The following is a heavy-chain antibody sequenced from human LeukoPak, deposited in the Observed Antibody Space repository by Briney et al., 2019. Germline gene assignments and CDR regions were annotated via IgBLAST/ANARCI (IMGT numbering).Heavy chain of an antibody. V-gene: IGHV1-18*01. CDR2: ISAYNGNT. CDR3: ARDLVNNLGYCSSTSCYRYFDY. J-gene: IGHJ4*02. D-gene: IGHD2-2*02. CDR1: GYTFTSYG. Sequence: GASVKVSCKASGYTFTSYGISWVRQAPGQGLEWMGWISAYNGNTNYAQKLQGRVTMTTDTSTSTAYMELRSLRSDDTAVYYCARDLVNNLGYCSSTSCYRYFDYWGQGTLVTVSS.